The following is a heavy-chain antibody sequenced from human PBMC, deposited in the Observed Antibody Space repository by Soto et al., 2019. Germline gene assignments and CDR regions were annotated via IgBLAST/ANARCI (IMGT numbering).Heavy chain of an antibody. Sequence: ASVKVSCKASGGTFSSYAISWVRQAPGQGLEWMGGIIPIFGTANYAQKFQGRVTITADESTSTAYMELSSLRSEDTAVYYCARDRLGYYDTNGYYYGMDVWGQGTTVTVSS. CDR2: IIPIFGTA. V-gene: IGHV1-69*13. CDR3: ARDRLGYYDTNGYYYGMDV. D-gene: IGHD3-22*01. CDR1: GGTFSSYA. J-gene: IGHJ6*02.